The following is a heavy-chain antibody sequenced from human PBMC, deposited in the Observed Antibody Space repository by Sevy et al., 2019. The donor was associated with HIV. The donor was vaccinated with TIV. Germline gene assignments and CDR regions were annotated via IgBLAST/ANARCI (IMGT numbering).Heavy chain of an antibody. CDR1: GFTFSDYY. CDR2: ISGSGSGR. Sequence: GGSLRLSCAASGFTFSDYYMGWIRQAPGKGVEWVSYISGSGSGRYYADSVKGRLTISRDNAKKSLYLQMNSLRAEETAVYYCARLSIVATMVDFWGQGTLVTVSS. J-gene: IGHJ4*02. D-gene: IGHD5-12*01. V-gene: IGHV3-11*01. CDR3: ARLSIVATMVDF.